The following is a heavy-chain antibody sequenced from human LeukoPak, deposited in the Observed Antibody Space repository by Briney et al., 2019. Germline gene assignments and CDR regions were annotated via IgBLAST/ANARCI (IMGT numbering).Heavy chain of an antibody. D-gene: IGHD1-26*01. J-gene: IGHJ5*02. Sequence: SVKVSCKTSGGTFTSYAITWVRQAPGQGLEWMGKIIPISGTTNYAQKFQGRVTFTADESTSTAYMELSSLRSQDTALYYCARELRLGGNWFDPWGQGTLVTVSS. V-gene: IGHV1-69*13. CDR1: GGTFTSYA. CDR2: IIPISGTT. CDR3: ARELRLGGNWFDP.